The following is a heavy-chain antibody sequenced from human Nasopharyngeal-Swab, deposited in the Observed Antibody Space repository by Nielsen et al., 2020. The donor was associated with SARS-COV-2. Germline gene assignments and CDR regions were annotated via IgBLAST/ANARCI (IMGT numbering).Heavy chain of an antibody. D-gene: IGHD3-3*01. CDR2: INHSGST. J-gene: IGHJ6*02. CDR1: GGSFSGYY. CDR3: ARGRGLRHYYYYYGMDV. Sequence: SETLSLTCAVSGGSFSGYYWSWIRQPPGKGLEWIGEINHSGSTNYNPSLKSRVTISVDTSKNQFSLKPSSVTAADTAVYYCARGRGLRHYYYYYGMDVWGQGTTVTVSS. V-gene: IGHV4-34*01.